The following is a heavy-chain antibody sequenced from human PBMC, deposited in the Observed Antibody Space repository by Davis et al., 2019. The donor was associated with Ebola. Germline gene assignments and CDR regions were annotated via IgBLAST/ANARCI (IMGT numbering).Heavy chain of an antibody. J-gene: IGHJ4*02. V-gene: IGHV3-30-3*01. D-gene: IGHD6-19*01. CDR1: GFTFSSYA. Sequence: GESLKISCAASGFTFSSYAMHWVRQAPGKGLEWVAVISFDGSNKYYADSVKGRFTISRDNSKNTLYLQMNSLRVEDTAVYYCARAGSAVAGNHFFDYWGQGTLVTVSS. CDR2: ISFDGSNK. CDR3: ARAGSAVAGNHFFDY.